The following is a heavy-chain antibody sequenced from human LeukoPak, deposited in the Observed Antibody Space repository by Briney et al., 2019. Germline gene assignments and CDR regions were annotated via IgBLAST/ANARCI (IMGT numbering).Heavy chain of an antibody. CDR2: ISSSSSYI. CDR3: AREHILTGFDY. J-gene: IGHJ4*02. V-gene: IGHV3-21*01. Sequence: PGGSLRLSCAASGFPFCSYSMTSVRQAPGKGLEWDSPISSSSSYIYYADSVKGRFTISRNNAKNSLYLQMNSLRAEDTAVNYCAREHILTGFDYRGQGTLVTVSS. D-gene: IGHD3-9*01. CDR1: GFPFCSYS.